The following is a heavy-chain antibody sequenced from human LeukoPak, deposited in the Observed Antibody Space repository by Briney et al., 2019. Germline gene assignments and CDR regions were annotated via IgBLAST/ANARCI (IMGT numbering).Heavy chain of an antibody. J-gene: IGHJ5*02. CDR2: VYYTGVT. V-gene: IGHV4-39*07. D-gene: IGHD4-23*01. Sequence: SETLSLTCTVSGGYIITSGHYWGWIRQPPGKGLEWIGSVYYTGVTSTDPFFRSRMSISVDTSKNQFSLNLTSVTAADAAVYYCARERSSSGGHNWFDPWGQGTLVTVSS. CDR1: GGYIITSGHY. CDR3: ARERSSSGGHNWFDP.